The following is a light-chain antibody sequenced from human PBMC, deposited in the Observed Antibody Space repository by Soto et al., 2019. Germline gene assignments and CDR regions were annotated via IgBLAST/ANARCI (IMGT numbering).Light chain of an antibody. CDR3: AAWDDSLSRSV. J-gene: IGLJ3*02. V-gene: IGLV1-47*01. Sequence: QSVLTQPPSASGTPGQRVTISCSGSSSNIGSNYVYWYQQLPGTAPKLLIYRNNQRPSGVPDRFSGSKSGTSAFLAISGLRSEDEADYYCAAWDDSLSRSVFGGGTKLTVL. CDR1: SSNIGSNY. CDR2: RNN.